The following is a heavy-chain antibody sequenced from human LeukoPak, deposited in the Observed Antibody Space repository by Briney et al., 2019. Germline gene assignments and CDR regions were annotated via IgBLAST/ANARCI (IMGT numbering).Heavy chain of an antibody. CDR1: GYTFTNYG. Sequence: GESLKISCWGSGYTFTNYGIGWVRQMPGKGLEWMGIIYPGDSDTRYSPSFQGQVTISVDRSISTAYLQWSSLKASDTAMYYCATMVGATRAFDIWGQGTMVTVSS. J-gene: IGHJ3*02. CDR2: IYPGDSDT. CDR3: ATMVGATRAFDI. V-gene: IGHV5-51*01. D-gene: IGHD1-26*01.